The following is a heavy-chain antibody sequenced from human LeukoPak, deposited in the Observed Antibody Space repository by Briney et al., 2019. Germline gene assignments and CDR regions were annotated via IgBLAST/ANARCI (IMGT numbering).Heavy chain of an antibody. CDR3: ARDATRGGDNDY. D-gene: IGHD2-21*02. J-gene: IGHJ4*02. CDR2: INEDGSYK. CDR1: GFTFTSYW. V-gene: IGHV3-7*01. Sequence: GGSLRLSCAVSGFTFTSYWMSWVRQVPGKGLEWVANINEDGSYKFHADSVKGRLTISRDNSKNSLYLQMSSLRADDTAVYYCARDATRGGDNDYWGQGTRVIVSS.